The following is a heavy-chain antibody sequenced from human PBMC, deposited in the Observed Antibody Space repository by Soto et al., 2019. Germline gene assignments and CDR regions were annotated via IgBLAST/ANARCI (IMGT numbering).Heavy chain of an antibody. CDR2: IIPIFGTA. Sequence: SVKVSCQASGGTFSSYAISWVRQAPGQGLEWMGGIIPIFGTANYAQKFQGRVTITADESTSTAYMELSSLRSEDTAVYYCARDKVPGKVWSGSSINWFDPWGQGTLVTVSS. J-gene: IGHJ5*02. V-gene: IGHV1-69*13. D-gene: IGHD6-13*01. CDR1: GGTFSSYA. CDR3: ARDKVPGKVWSGSSINWFDP.